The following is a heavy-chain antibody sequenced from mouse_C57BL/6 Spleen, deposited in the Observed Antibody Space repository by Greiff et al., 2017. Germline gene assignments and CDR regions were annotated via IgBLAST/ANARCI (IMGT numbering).Heavy chain of an antibody. CDR2: IRSKSNNYAT. CDR1: GFSFNTYA. V-gene: IGHV10-1*01. Sequence: EVKLMESGGGLVQPKGSLKLSCAASGFSFNTYAMNWVRQAPGKGLEWVARIRSKSNNYATYYADSVKDRFTISRDDSESMLYLQMNNLKTEDTAMYYCVRHGWLLGYAMDYWGQGTSVTVSS. D-gene: IGHD2-3*01. CDR3: VRHGWLLGYAMDY. J-gene: IGHJ4*01.